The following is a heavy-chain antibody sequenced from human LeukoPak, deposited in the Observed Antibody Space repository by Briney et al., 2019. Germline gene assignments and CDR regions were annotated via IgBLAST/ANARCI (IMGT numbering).Heavy chain of an antibody. CDR3: ASALEVGALDY. Sequence: PGGSLRLSCAASGLTFDDYAMHWVRQAPGKGLEWVSGISWNSGSIGYADSVKGRFTISRDNAKNSLYLQMNSLRAEDTALYYCASALEVGALDYWGQGTLVTVSS. CDR1: GLTFDDYA. V-gene: IGHV3-9*01. J-gene: IGHJ4*02. CDR2: ISWNSGSI. D-gene: IGHD1-26*01.